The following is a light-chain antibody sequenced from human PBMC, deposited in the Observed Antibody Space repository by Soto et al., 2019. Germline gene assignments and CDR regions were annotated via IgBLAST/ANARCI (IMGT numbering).Light chain of an antibody. CDR2: GAS. V-gene: IGKV3D-15*01. CDR1: QSVSSK. CDR3: QQLDRYPFT. J-gene: IGKJ4*01. Sequence: EIVMTQSPATLSVSQGERATLSCRASQSVSSKLAWYQQKPGQAPRLLIYGASSRATGIPDRFSGSGSGTDFTLTISSLQPEDFASYYCQQLDRYPFTFGGGTKVDI.